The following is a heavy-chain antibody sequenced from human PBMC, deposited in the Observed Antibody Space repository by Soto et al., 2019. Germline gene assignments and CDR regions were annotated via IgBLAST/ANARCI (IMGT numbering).Heavy chain of an antibody. CDR1: GYTFTSYD. CDR2: MNPNSGNT. CDR3: AREVSGWFDP. D-gene: IGHD1-20*01. V-gene: IGHV1-8*01. Sequence: QVQLVQSGAEVKKPGASVKVSCKASGYTFTSYDINWVRQATGQWLEWIGWMNPNSGNTGYAQKFQGRVTITRYTSISTAYMELISLRSEYTAVYYCAREVSGWFDPWGQGTLVTVSS. J-gene: IGHJ5*02.